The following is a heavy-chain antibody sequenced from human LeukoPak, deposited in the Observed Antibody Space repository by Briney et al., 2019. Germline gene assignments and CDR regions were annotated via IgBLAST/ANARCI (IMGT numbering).Heavy chain of an antibody. J-gene: IGHJ3*02. V-gene: IGHV1-18*01. D-gene: IGHD2-15*01. CDR2: ISAYNGNT. Sequence: ASVRVSCKASGYIFTSYGISWVRQAHGQGLEWMGWISAYNGNTNYAQKLQGRVTMTTDTSTSTAYMELSSLISDDTAVYYCARDLGGYCSGASCYSDAFDIWGQGTMVTVSS. CDR3: ARDLGGYCSGASCYSDAFDI. CDR1: GYIFTSYG.